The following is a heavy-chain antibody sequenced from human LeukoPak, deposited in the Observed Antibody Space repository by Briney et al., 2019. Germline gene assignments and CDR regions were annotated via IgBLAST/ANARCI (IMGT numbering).Heavy chain of an antibody. Sequence: GGSLRLSCAASGFTFSSYNMNWVRQAPGKGLEWVSAISGSGGSTYYADSVKGRFTISRDNSKNTLYLQMNSLRAEDTAVYYCAKDLGYNWNSGGWFDPWGQGTLVTVSS. V-gene: IGHV3-23*01. CDR1: GFTFSSYN. D-gene: IGHD1-7*01. CDR3: AKDLGYNWNSGGWFDP. CDR2: ISGSGGST. J-gene: IGHJ5*02.